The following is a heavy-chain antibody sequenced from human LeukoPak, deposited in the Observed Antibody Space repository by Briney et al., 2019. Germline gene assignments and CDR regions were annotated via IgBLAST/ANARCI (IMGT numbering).Heavy chain of an antibody. V-gene: IGHV1-18*04. CDR1: GYTFTSYG. D-gene: IGHD4-17*01. CDR2: ISAYNGNT. Sequence: ASVKVSCKASGYTFTSYGISWVRQAPGQGLEWMGWISAYNGNTNYAQKFQGRVTMTTDTSTSTAYMELRSLRSDDTAVYYCARIKYGDSGYYYYYGMDVWGQGTTVTVSS. CDR3: ARIKYGDSGYYYYYGMDV. J-gene: IGHJ6*02.